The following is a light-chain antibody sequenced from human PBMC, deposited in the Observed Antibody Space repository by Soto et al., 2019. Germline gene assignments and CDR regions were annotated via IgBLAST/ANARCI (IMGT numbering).Light chain of an antibody. V-gene: IGLV2-23*01. J-gene: IGLJ1*01. CDR1: SSDVGSYNL. CDR2: EGS. Sequence: QSVLTQPASVSGSPGQSITISCTGTSSDVGSYNLVSWYQQHPGKAPKLMIYEGSQRPSGVSNRFSGSKSGNTASLTISGFQAEDEADYYCCSYAGSSTPLVFGTGTKVTVL. CDR3: CSYAGSSTPLV.